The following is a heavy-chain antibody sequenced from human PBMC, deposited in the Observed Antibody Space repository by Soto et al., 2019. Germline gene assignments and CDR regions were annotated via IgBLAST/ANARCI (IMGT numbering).Heavy chain of an antibody. D-gene: IGHD4-4*01. CDR3: ARSFYSNPTSRNWFDP. CDR2: IIPIFGTA. Sequence: VASVKVSCKASGGTFSSYAISGVRQAPGQGLEWMGGIIPIFGTANYAQKFQGRVTITADKSTSTAYMELSSLRSEDTAVYYCARSFYSNPTSRNWFDPLGQRTLVTVSS. J-gene: IGHJ5*02. CDR1: GGTFSSYA. V-gene: IGHV1-69*06.